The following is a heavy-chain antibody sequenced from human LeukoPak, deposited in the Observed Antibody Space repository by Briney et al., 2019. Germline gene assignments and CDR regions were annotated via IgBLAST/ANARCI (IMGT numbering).Heavy chain of an antibody. V-gene: IGHV4-59*11. D-gene: IGHD4-23*01. CDR1: GGSIGTQY. CDR2: IYYTGST. Sequence: SETLSLTCTVSGGSIGTQYWSWIRQPPGKGLEWIGNIYYTGSTNYNPSLKSRVTISVDTSKNQFSLKLTSVTAADTAVYYCAREPRWSGDAFDIWGQGTMVTVS. J-gene: IGHJ3*02. CDR3: AREPRWSGDAFDI.